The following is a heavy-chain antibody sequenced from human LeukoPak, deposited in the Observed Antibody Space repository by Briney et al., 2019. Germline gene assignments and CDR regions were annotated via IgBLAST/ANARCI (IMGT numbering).Heavy chain of an antibody. CDR1: GAAITGSSYY. D-gene: IGHD6-13*01. V-gene: IGHV4-39*01. Sequence: PSETLSLSCAVSGAAITGSSYYCGCIRQPPGRRLEWIGSMYYSGKTYYNPSLKSRLTTSVDTSKNQSSLKLTSVTAADTAVYYCATVSSRKRMYLDSYYYYGMDVWGQGTTVTVSS. CDR2: MYYSGKT. J-gene: IGHJ6*02. CDR3: ATVSSRKRMYLDSYYYYGMDV.